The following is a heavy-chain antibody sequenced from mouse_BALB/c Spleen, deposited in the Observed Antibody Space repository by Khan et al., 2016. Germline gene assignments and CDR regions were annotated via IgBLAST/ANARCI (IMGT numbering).Heavy chain of an antibody. CDR1: GYSFTGYF. D-gene: IGHD2-4*01. CDR3: GRSDDYGVVPY. J-gene: IGHJ3*01. V-gene: IGHV1-37*01. CDR2: INPYIGDN. Sequence: VQLQQSGPELVKPGASVKIYCKASGYSFTGYFMNWVKQSHGKSLEWIGRINPYIGDNFYNQNFQGKATLNVDKSSSTAPMELLSLTSEDSAVDYCGRSDDYGVVPYWGQGTLVTVAA.